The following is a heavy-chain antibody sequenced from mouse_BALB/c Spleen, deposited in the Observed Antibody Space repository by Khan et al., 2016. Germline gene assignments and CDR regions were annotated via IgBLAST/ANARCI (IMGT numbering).Heavy chain of an antibody. CDR2: INTHSGEP. Sequence: QIQLVQSGPELKKPGETVRISCKAFGYTLTTAGMQWVQKMPGKGLKWIGWINTHSGEPTYAEDFKGRFAFSLETSANTAHLQIRNLKNEDTATYFCAREPYAMDYRGQGTSVTVSS. D-gene: IGHD6-1*01. J-gene: IGHJ4*01. CDR3: AREPYAMDY. V-gene: IGHV9-4*02. CDR1: GYTLTTAG.